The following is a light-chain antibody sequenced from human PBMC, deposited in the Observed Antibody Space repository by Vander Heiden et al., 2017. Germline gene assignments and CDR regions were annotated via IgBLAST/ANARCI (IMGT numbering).Light chain of an antibody. CDR3: CSYAGSYTWV. V-gene: IGLV2-11*01. Sequence: QSALTQPRSVSGSPGQSVTISCSGTSSDVGADDDVSWYQQHPGKAPKLLIYDVTKWPSGVPDRFSGSKSGNTATLTISGLLTEDEADYYCCSYAGSYTWVFGGGTKVTVL. CDR1: SSDVGADDD. J-gene: IGLJ3*02. CDR2: DVT.